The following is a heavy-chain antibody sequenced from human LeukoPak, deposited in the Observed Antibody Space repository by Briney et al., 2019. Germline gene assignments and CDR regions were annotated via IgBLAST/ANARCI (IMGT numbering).Heavy chain of an antibody. CDR1: EFSFSSYS. V-gene: IGHV3-30*04. CDR3: AREMPWSTGYFPVFDD. Sequence: GGSLRLSCEAYEFSFSSYSMHWVRQTPDKGLDWLAVMSGDGSKTFYADSVKGQFTISRDNSKNTLYLQMTSLRAEDTAVYYCAREMPWSTGYFPVFDDWGQGTLVTVSS. CDR2: MSGDGSKT. D-gene: IGHD2-8*02. J-gene: IGHJ4*02.